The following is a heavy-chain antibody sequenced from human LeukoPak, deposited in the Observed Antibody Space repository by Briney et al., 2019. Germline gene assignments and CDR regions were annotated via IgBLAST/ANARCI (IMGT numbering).Heavy chain of an antibody. CDR1: GYIFTSYA. J-gene: IGHJ4*02. V-gene: IGHV1-3*01. Sequence: ASVKVSCKASGYIFTSYAMHWVRQAPGQRLEWMGWINAGNGNTKYSQKFQGRVTITRDTSASTAYMELSSLRSEDTAVYYCARDRRTSQSPLFWNYWGQGTLVTVSS. D-gene: IGHD3-3*01. CDR3: ARDRRTSQSPLFWNY. CDR2: INAGNGNT.